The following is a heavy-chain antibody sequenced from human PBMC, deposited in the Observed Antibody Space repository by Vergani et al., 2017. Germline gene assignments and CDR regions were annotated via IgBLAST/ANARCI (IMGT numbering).Heavy chain of an antibody. J-gene: IGHJ3*02. CDR3: ARDGVSRLREPLDAFDI. D-gene: IGHD3-16*01. Sequence: QVQLVESGGGVVQPGRSLRLSCAASGFTFSDYYMSWIRQAPGKGLEWVSYISSSGSTIYYADSVKGRFTISRDNAKNSLYLQMNSLRAEDTAVYYCARDGVSRLREPLDAFDIWGQGTMVTVSS. CDR2: ISSSGSTI. CDR1: GFTFSDYY. V-gene: IGHV3-11*01.